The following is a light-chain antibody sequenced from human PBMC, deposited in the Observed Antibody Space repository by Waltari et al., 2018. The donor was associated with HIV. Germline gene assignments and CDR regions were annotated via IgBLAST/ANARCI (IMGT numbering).Light chain of an antibody. Sequence: QSVVTQPPSASGTPGQRVVISCSGSNSNIGSNSVNWYQQVPGAAPKILIYRDDLRIAGFPDRLSGSKYATSAALAIRELRSEDEADYYCAVWDDSLRGWVFGGGTKLTVL. V-gene: IGLV1-47*01. CDR1: NSNIGSNS. CDR3: AVWDDSLRGWV. CDR2: RDD. J-gene: IGLJ3*02.